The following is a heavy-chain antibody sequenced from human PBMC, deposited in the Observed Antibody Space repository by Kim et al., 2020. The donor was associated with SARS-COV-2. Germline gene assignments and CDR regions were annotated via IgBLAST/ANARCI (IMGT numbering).Heavy chain of an antibody. CDR3: ARSDDYYYGMDV. D-gene: IGHD2-21*02. CDR2: IYHSGST. CDR1: GYSISSGYY. V-gene: IGHV4-38-2*02. J-gene: IGHJ6*02. Sequence: SETLSLTCTVSGYSISSGYYWGWIRQPPGKGLEWIGSIYHSGSTYYNPSLKSRVTISVDTSKNQFSLKLSSVTAADTAVYYCARSDDYYYGMDVWGQGTTVTVSS.